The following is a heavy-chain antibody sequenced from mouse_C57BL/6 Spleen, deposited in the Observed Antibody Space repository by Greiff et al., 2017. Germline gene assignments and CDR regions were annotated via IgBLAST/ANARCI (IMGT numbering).Heavy chain of an antibody. Sequence: VQLQQPGAELVRPGSSVKLSCKASGYTFTSYWMHWVKQRPIQGLEWIGNIDPSDSETHYNQKFKDKATLTVDKSSSTAYMQLSSLTSEDSAVYYCARWNYSKPYWYFDVWGTGTTVTVSS. CDR2: IDPSDSET. V-gene: IGHV1-52*01. J-gene: IGHJ1*03. CDR1: GYTFTSYW. CDR3: ARWNYSKPYWYFDV. D-gene: IGHD2-5*01.